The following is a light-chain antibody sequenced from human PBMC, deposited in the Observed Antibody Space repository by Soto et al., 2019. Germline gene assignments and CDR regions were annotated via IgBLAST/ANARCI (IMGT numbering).Light chain of an antibody. J-gene: IGKJ4*01. CDR3: QQYNNWPPLT. V-gene: IGKV3D-15*01. CDR1: QSVYSN. Sequence: EIVLTQSPATLSVSPGERATLSCRASQSVYSNLAWYQQKPGQAPRLLIFGASTRATGIPARFSGSGSGTEVTLAISSLQSEDFAVYYCQQYNNWPPLTFGGGTKVEIK. CDR2: GAS.